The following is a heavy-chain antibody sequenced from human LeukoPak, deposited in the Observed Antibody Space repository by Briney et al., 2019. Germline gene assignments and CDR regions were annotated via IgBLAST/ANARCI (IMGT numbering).Heavy chain of an antibody. CDR1: GGSLRSFY. J-gene: IGHJ4*02. Sequence: SETLSLTCTVSGGSLRSFYLSWVRQNPGKGLEWIGYIYYSGNTNYNSALKSRVTMSLDTSRDQCPLILRCVTAPDTAVYYCVTHSKAGPLDYWGQGASVTVT. CDR2: IYYSGNT. D-gene: IGHD2/OR15-2a*01. V-gene: IGHV4-59*08. CDR3: VTHSKAGPLDY.